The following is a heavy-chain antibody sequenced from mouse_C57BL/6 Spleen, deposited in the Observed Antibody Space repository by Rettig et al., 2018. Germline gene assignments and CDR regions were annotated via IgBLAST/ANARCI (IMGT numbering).Heavy chain of an antibody. CDR1: GYTFTDYE. Sequence: PGASVTLSCKASGYTFTDYEMHWVKQTPVHGLEWIGAIDPETGGTAYNQKFKGKAILTADKSSSTAYMELRSLTSEDSAVYYCTRRTEAYWGQGTLVTVSA. CDR2: IDPETGGT. CDR3: TRRTEAY. V-gene: IGHV1-15*01. J-gene: IGHJ3*01.